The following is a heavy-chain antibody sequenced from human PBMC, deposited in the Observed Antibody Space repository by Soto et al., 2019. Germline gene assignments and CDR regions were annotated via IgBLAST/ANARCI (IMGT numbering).Heavy chain of an antibody. J-gene: IGHJ5*02. CDR1: GFTFSSYG. V-gene: IGHV3-33*01. D-gene: IGHD6-6*01. CDR3: ARAPSRGIAARRDCFDP. Sequence: GGSLRLSCAASGFTFSSYGMHWVRQAPGKGLEWVAVIWYDGSNKYYADSVKGRFTISRDNSKNTLYLQMNSLRAEGTAVYYCARAPSRGIAARRDCFDPWGQGTLVTVSS. CDR2: IWYDGSNK.